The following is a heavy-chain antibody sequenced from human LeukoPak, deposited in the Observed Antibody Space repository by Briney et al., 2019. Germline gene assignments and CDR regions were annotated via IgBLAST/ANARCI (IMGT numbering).Heavy chain of an antibody. CDR1: GGSISSSSYY. V-gene: IGHV4-39*01. CDR3: ARSYRYDSSGWYY. J-gene: IGHJ4*02. Sequence: SETLSLTCTVSGGSISSSSYYWGWIRQPPGKGLEWIGSIYYSGSTYYNPSLKSRVTISVDTPKNQFSLKLSSVTAADTAVYYCARSYRYDSSGWYYWGQGTLVTVSS. CDR2: IYYSGST. D-gene: IGHD6-19*01.